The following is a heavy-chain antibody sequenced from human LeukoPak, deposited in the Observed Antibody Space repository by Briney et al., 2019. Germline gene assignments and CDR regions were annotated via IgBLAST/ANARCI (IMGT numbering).Heavy chain of an antibody. CDR1: GGSFSGYY. J-gene: IGHJ6*03. D-gene: IGHD3-10*01. Sequence: SETLSLTCAVYGGSFSGYYWSWIRQPPGKGLEWIGYIYYSGSTNYNPSLKSRVTISVDTSKNQFSLKLSSVTAADTAVYYCARGGVTIPYYYYMDVWGKGTTVTVSS. V-gene: IGHV4-59*01. CDR2: IYYSGST. CDR3: ARGGVTIPYYYYMDV.